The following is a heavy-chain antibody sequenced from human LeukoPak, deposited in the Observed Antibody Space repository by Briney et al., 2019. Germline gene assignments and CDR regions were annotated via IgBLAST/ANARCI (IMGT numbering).Heavy chain of an antibody. CDR2: IDGDGSST. V-gene: IGHV3-74*01. D-gene: IGHD3-3*01. CDR1: GFTFSSYW. CDR3: AKDFWSGYYPNY. J-gene: IGHJ4*02. Sequence: PGGSLRLSCAASGFTFSSYWMQWVRQAPGKGLVWVSRIDGDGSSTNYADSVKGRFTISRDNSKNTLYLQMNSLRAEDTAVYYCAKDFWSGYYPNYWGQGTLVTVSS.